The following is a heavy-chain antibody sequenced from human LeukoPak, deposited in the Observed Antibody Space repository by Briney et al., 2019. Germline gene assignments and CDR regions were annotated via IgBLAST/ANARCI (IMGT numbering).Heavy chain of an antibody. CDR2: ISGSGGST. Sequence: GGSLRLSCAPSGFTFSSYGMSWVRQAPGKGLEWVSFISGSGGSTYYADSVKGRFTISRDNCKNTLYLQMNSLRAEDTAVYYCAKGPLGGPVSFPDYWGQGTLVTVSS. J-gene: IGHJ4*02. CDR1: GFTFSSYG. D-gene: IGHD3-16*01. V-gene: IGHV3-23*01. CDR3: AKGPLGGPVSFPDY.